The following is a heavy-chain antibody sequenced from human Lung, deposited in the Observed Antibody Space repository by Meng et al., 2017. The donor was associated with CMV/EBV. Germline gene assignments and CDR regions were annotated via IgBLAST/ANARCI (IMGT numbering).Heavy chain of an antibody. J-gene: IGHJ4*02. CDR1: GYTFSSYS. CDR2: ISGSGGST. Sequence: SCRASGYTFSSYSMSWVCQAPGKGLEWVSSISGSGGSTYSADSVKGRLTISRDNSESTLYLQMNSLTAEDTAIYYCVKGWQNLGDYWGQGTLVTVSS. CDR3: VKGWQNLGDY. V-gene: IGHV3-23*01. D-gene: IGHD7-27*01.